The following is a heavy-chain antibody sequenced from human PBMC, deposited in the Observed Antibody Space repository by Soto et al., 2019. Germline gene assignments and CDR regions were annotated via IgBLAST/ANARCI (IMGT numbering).Heavy chain of an antibody. CDR2: FSGSGGNI. V-gene: IGHV3-23*01. Sequence: PGGSLRLSCVASGFTFTTHAMSWVRQSPGKGLEWVSTFSGSGGNIYYAEAVKGRLTISRDDSKNTLYLQMNSLRVEDTAVYYCAKDPPWTVGPLVMDVRGQVTTVTVS. CDR1: GFTFTTHA. D-gene: IGHD3-10*01. J-gene: IGHJ6*02. CDR3: AKDPPWTVGPLVMDV.